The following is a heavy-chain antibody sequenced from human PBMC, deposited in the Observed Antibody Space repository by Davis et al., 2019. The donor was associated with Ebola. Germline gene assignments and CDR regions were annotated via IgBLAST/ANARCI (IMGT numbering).Heavy chain of an antibody. D-gene: IGHD2-2*01. CDR2: LGTSADT. CDR3: AKDTSNIWFDM. V-gene: IGHV3-23*01. J-gene: IGHJ3*02. Sequence: GESLKISCAASGFTFSSYAMSWVRQAPGKGLEWVSTLGTSADTYYADSVKGRFTISRDNSKNTLYLQMNGLRVEDTAIYYCAKDTSNIWFDMWGQGTNVTVSS. CDR1: GFTFSSYA.